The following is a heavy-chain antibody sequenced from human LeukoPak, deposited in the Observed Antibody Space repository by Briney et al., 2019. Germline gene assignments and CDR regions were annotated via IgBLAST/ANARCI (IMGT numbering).Heavy chain of an antibody. D-gene: IGHD3-22*01. J-gene: IGHJ6*03. Sequence: PSETLSLTCAVYGGSFSGYYWSWVRQPPGKGLEWIGEINHSGSTAYNPSLKSRVTISGDTSKNQFSLKLSSVTAADTAVYYCGRGRRFTYYYDSSGYSANYYMDVWGKGTTVTVSS. CDR1: GGSFSGYY. CDR3: GRGRRFTYYYDSSGYSANYYMDV. V-gene: IGHV4-34*01. CDR2: INHSGST.